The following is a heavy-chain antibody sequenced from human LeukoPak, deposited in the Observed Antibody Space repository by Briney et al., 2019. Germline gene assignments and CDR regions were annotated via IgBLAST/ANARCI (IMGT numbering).Heavy chain of an antibody. D-gene: IGHD3-10*01. J-gene: IGHJ4*02. Sequence: GGSLRLSCAASGFTFSSYEMNWVRQAPGKGLEWVSYISSSGSTIYYADSVKGRFTISRDNAKNSLYLQMNSLRAEDTAVYYCARDPLWFGELINVSFDYWGQGTLVTVSS. CDR2: ISSSGSTI. CDR3: ARDPLWFGELINVSFDY. V-gene: IGHV3-48*03. CDR1: GFTFSSYE.